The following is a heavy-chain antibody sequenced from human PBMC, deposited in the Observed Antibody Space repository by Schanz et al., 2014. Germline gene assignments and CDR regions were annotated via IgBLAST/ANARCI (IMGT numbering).Heavy chain of an antibody. D-gene: IGHD3-22*01. J-gene: IGHJ4*02. CDR1: GFSFSDYS. V-gene: IGHV3-48*04. Sequence: EVQLVESGGGLVQSGGSLRLSCAASGFSFSDYSMNWVRQAPGKGLEWISYIKISGDVFYTDSVKGRFTISRDNAKRSLYLRMNRLRVDDTAVYYCAHPRVGHSSGFDFWGQGSLVTVSS. CDR3: AHPRVGHSSGFDF. CDR2: IKISGDV.